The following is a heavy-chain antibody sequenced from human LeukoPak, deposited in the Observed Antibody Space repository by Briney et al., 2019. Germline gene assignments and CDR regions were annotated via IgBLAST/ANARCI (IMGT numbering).Heavy chain of an antibody. J-gene: IGHJ5*02. D-gene: IGHD3-3*02. CDR1: GGSFSGYY. V-gene: IGHV4-34*01. CDR3: ARHFFGTWLPRYNWFDP. CDR2: INHSGST. Sequence: SETLSLTCAVYGGSFSGYYWSWIRQPPGKGLEWIGEINHSGSTNYNPSLKSRVTISVDTSKNQFSLKLSSVTAADTAVYYCARHFFGTWLPRYNWFDPWGQGTLVTVSS.